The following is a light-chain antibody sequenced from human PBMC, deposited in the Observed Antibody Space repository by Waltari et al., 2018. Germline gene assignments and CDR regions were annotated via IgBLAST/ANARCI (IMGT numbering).Light chain of an antibody. CDR1: QIGNKR. Sequence: SYTLTQPPAVSVAPGKTATITCGGNQIGNKRVHWYQQKPGQAPVLVVSDDDDRPPGIPERFSGSNSWSTATLTISRVEAGDEADYFCQVWDSNSDHVVVFGGGTKLTVL. V-gene: IGLV3-21*03. CDR3: QVWDSNSDHVVV. J-gene: IGLJ2*01. CDR2: DDD.